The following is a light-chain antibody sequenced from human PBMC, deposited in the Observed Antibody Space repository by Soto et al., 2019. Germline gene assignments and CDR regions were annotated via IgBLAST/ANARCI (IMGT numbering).Light chain of an antibody. V-gene: IGLV2-14*01. J-gene: IGLJ2*01. CDR3: SSYTSTSTPVV. CDR2: EVT. Sequence: QSALTQPASVSGSPGQSITISCTGTSNDVGAYNHVSWYQQSPGKAPKLIIYEVTNRPSGVSNRFSGSKSGHTASLTISGLQAEDEGDFYCSSYTSTSTPVVFGGGTKLTVL. CDR1: SNDVGAYNH.